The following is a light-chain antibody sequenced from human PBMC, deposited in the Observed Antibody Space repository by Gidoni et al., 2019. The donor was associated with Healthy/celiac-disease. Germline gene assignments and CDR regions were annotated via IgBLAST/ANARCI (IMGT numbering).Light chain of an antibody. CDR2: GNN. CDR1: SSNIGNNY. V-gene: IGLV1-51*01. CDR3: GTWDSSLSAGV. J-gene: IGLJ2*01. Sequence: QSVLTQPLSVSAAPGQKVTISCSGSSSNIGNNYVSWYQQLPGTAPKLLIYGNNKRPSGIPDRVSGSKSGTSATLGITGLQTGDEADYYCGTWDSSLSAGVFGGGTKLTVL.